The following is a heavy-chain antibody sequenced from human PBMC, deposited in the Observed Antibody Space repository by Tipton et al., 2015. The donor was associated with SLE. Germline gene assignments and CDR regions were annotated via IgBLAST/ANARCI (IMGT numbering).Heavy chain of an antibody. D-gene: IGHD6-13*01. V-gene: IGHV1-8*01. J-gene: IGHJ1*01. CDR1: GYTFTSFD. CDR2: MNPNSGNT. CDR3: ARVTRAAAGLGYFQH. Sequence: QSGPEVKKPGASVKVSCKASGYTFTSFDINWVRQATGQGLEWMGWMNPNSGNTGYAQKFQGRVTMTRNTSISTAYMELSSLRSEDTAVFYCARVTRAAAGLGYFQHWGQGTLVTVSS.